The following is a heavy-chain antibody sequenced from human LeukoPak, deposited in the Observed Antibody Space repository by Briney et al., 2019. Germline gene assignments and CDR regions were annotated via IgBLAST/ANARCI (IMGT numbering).Heavy chain of an antibody. D-gene: IGHD6-13*01. CDR1: GGSFSGYY. CDR2: INHSGST. J-gene: IGHJ6*02. Sequence: SGTLSLTCAVYGGSFSGYYWSWIRQPPGKGLEWIGEINHSGSTNHNPSLKSRVTISVDTSKNQFSLKLSSVTAADTAVYYCARVVPYSSSWFRYYYYGMDVWGQGTTVTVSS. CDR3: ARVVPYSSSWFRYYYYGMDV. V-gene: IGHV4-34*01.